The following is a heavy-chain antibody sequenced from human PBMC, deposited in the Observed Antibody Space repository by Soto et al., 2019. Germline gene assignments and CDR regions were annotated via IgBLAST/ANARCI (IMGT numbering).Heavy chain of an antibody. CDR2: IIPIFGTA. CDR3: ARDVIAAAGTAG. Sequence: QVQLVQSGAEVKKPGSSVKVSCKASGGTFSSYAISWVRQAPGQGLEWMGGIIPIFGTANYAQKFQGRVMITADEAKSTAYMELSSLRSEDTAVYYCARDVIAAAGTAGWGQGTLGTVSS. CDR1: GGTFSSYA. D-gene: IGHD6-13*01. J-gene: IGHJ4*02. V-gene: IGHV1-69*12.